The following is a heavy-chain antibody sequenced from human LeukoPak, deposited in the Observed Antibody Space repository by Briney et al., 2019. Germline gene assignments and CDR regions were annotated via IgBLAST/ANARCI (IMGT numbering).Heavy chain of an antibody. D-gene: IGHD3-16*01. CDR2: IIPIFGTA. CDR1: GGTFSSYA. Sequence: GASVKVSCKASGGTFSSYAISWVRQAPGQGLEWMGGIIPIFGTANYAQKFQGRVTITADESTSTAYMELSSLRSEDTAVYYCARERSGTLGGTFDYWGQGTLVTVSS. CDR3: ARERSGTLGGTFDY. V-gene: IGHV1-69*13. J-gene: IGHJ4*02.